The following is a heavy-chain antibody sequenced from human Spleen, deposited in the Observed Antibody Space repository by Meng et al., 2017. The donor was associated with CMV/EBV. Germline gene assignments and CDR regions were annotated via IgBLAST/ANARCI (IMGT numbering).Heavy chain of an antibody. V-gene: IGHV3-30*02. CDR3: AKDPGGWVDY. CDR1: GFTFRSYG. Sequence: QLVACGGGVVQRGGTVGLSRAASGFTFRSYGMHWVRPAPGTGMEWVAFIRYDGSNKYYADYVKGRFTISRDNSKTTLYLQMNSLRAEDTAVYYCAKDPGGWVDYWGQGTLVTVSS. D-gene: IGHD6-19*01. CDR2: IRYDGSNK. J-gene: IGHJ4*02.